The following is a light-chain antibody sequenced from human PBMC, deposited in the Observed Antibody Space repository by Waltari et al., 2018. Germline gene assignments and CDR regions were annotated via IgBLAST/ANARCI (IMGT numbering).Light chain of an antibody. CDR3: QQYSSFST. CDR1: QSVGTW. Sequence: DIQMTQSPSTLSASVGDRVTISCRASQSVGTWLAWYQQKPGKAPKLLIYMASSLESGVPSRFSGSGSGTESTLTISSLQPDDFATYSCQQYSSFSTFGQGTKV. J-gene: IGKJ2*01. V-gene: IGKV1-5*03. CDR2: MAS.